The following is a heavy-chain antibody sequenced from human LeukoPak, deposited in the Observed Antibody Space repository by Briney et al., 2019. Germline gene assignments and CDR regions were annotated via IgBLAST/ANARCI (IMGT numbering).Heavy chain of an antibody. D-gene: IGHD2-2*01. CDR1: GGSFSGYY. V-gene: IGHV4-34*01. CDR2: INHSGST. J-gene: IGHJ4*02. Sequence: SETLSLTCAVYGGSFSGYYWSWIRQPPGKGLEWIGEINHSGSTNYNPSLKSRVTISVDTSKNPFSLKLSSVTAADTAVYYCARRRYCSSTSCPVLDYWGQGTLVTVSS. CDR3: ARRRYCSSTSCPVLDY.